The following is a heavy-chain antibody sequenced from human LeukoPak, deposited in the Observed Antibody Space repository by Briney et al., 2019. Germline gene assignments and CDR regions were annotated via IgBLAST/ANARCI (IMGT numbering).Heavy chain of an antibody. Sequence: SVKVSCKASGGTFSSYAISWVRQAPGQGLEWMGGIIPIFGTANYAQKFQGRVTITADESTSTAYMELSSLRSEDTAVYYCARDRQGMDTAMVTPWGSNYYYGMDVWGQGTTVTVSS. CDR2: IIPIFGTA. CDR1: GGTFSSYA. D-gene: IGHD5-18*01. CDR3: ARDRQGMDTAMVTPWGSNYYYGMDV. J-gene: IGHJ6*02. V-gene: IGHV1-69*13.